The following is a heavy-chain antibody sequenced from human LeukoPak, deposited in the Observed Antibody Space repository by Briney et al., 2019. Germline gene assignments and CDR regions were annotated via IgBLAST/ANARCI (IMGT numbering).Heavy chain of an antibody. D-gene: IGHD3-3*01. V-gene: IGHV3-66*04. CDR2: MYSGGSI. CDR1: GFTVSDNY. J-gene: IGHJ4*02. CDR3: ARHRVVDDFWSAIPPFLDY. Sequence: GGSLRLSCAASGFTVSDNYMSWVRQAPGEGLEWVSVMYSGGSIYYADSVKGRFTISRDNSKNTLYLQMNSLRAEDTAVYYCARHRVVDDFWSAIPPFLDYWGQGTLVTVSS.